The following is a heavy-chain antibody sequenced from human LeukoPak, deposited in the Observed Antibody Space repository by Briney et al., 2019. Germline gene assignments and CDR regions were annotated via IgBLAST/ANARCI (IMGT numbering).Heavy chain of an antibody. J-gene: IGHJ3*02. D-gene: IGHD2-21*01. CDR1: GGTFSSYA. V-gene: IGHV1-18*01. CDR2: ISAYNGNT. Sequence: ASVKVSCKASGGTFSSYAISWVRQAPGQGLEWMGWISAYNGNTNYAQKLQGRVTMTTDTSTSTAYMELRSLRSDDTAVYYCARGRLTLNAFDIWGQGTMVTVSS. CDR3: ARGRLTLNAFDI.